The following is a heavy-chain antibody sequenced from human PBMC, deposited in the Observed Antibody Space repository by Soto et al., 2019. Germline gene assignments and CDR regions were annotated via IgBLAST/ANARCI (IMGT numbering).Heavy chain of an antibody. J-gene: IGHJ3*02. D-gene: IGHD4-17*01. CDR3: ASVYMTTLVTGHAFDI. Sequence: QVQLQESGPGLVKPSQTLSLTCTVSGGSISSGGYYWSWIRQHPGKGLEWIGYIYYSGSTYYNPSLKSRVTISVDTSKIQFSLKLSSVTAADTAVYYCASVYMTTLVTGHAFDIWGQGTMVTVSS. CDR1: GGSISSGGYY. V-gene: IGHV4-31*03. CDR2: IYYSGST.